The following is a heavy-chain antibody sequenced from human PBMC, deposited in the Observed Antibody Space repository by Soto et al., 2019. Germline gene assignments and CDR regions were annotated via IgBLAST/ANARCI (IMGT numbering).Heavy chain of an antibody. CDR2: INSDGSST. D-gene: IGHD4-4*01. CDR3: TRGRENYSYFDY. J-gene: IGHJ4*02. Sequence: EVQLVESGGGLVQPGGSFSFSCAPFGLTLSTSWMHWVRQAPGEGRVWVSGINSDGSSTIYADSVKGRFTISRENAKNTVYLQMNSLRAEDTAVYYCTRGRENYSYFDYWGQGILVTVSS. V-gene: IGHV3-74*01. CDR1: GLTLSTSW.